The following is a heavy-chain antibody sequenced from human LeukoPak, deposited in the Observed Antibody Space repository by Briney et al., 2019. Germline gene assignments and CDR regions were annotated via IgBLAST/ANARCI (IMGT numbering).Heavy chain of an antibody. CDR3: AKGVIPAVDY. J-gene: IGHJ4*02. CDR2: ISGSGGST. Sequence: GGSLRLSCAASGFTFSNYAMSWVRQAPGKGLEWVSGISGSGGSTYYADSVKGRFTISRDNSKNTLYLQMNSLGAEDTAVYYCAKGVIPAVDYWGQGTLVTVSS. CDR1: GFTFSNYA. V-gene: IGHV3-23*01. D-gene: IGHD2-2*01.